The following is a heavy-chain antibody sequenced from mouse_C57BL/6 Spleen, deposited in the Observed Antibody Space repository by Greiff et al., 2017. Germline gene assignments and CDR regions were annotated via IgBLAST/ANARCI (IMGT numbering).Heavy chain of an antibody. CDR1: GYTFTSYW. V-gene: IGHV1-52*01. CDR2: IDPSDSET. CDR3: AREGVYGSSYVRAMDY. Sequence: QVQLQQPGAELVRPGSSVKLSCKASGYTFTSYWMHWVKQRPIQGLEWIGNIDPSDSETHYNQKFKDKATLTVDKSSSTAYMQLSSLTSEDSAVYDCAREGVYGSSYVRAMDYWGQGTSVTISS. D-gene: IGHD1-1*01. J-gene: IGHJ4*01.